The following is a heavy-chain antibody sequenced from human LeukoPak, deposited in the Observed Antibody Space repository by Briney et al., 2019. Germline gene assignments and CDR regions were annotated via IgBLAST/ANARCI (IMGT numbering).Heavy chain of an antibody. CDR2: MNPNSGNT. D-gene: IGHD2-8*01. CDR3: ARLYCTTGVCYEDY. CDR1: GYTFTSYD. Sequence: ASVKVSCKASGYTFTSYDINWVRQATGQGLEWMGWMNPNSGNTGYAQKFQGRVTMTRNTSISTAYMELSSLRSEDTAVYYCARLYCTTGVCYEDYWGQGTLVTVSS. J-gene: IGHJ4*02. V-gene: IGHV1-8*01.